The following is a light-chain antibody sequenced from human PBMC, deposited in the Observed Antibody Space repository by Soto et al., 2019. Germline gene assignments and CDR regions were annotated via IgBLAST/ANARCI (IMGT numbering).Light chain of an antibody. CDR1: QSVSSN. V-gene: IGKV3-15*01. J-gene: IGKJ5*01. CDR2: GAS. Sequence: EIVMSQSVATLSVSQRERATLSCRASQSVSSNLAWYQQKPGQAPRLLIYGASTRATGIPARFSGSGSGTEFTLTISILQSEDFAVYYCQQYNNLPGTFGQGRRLEIK. CDR3: QQYNNLPGT.